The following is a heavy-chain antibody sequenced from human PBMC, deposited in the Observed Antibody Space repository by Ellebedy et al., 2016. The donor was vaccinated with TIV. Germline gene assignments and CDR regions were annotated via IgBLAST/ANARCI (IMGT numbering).Heavy chain of an antibody. CDR1: GFTFSIYT. CDR2: ISNTGNNT. V-gene: IGHV3-23*01. D-gene: IGHD3-9*01. CDR3: VRDHDWAFDY. J-gene: IGHJ4*02. Sequence: GESLKISCAASGFTFSIYTLSWVRQAPGKGLEWVSAISNTGNNTYHIDSVKGRFTISRDNSKNTVYLQMNSLKAEDTAVYYCVRDHDWAFDYWGQGTLATVSS.